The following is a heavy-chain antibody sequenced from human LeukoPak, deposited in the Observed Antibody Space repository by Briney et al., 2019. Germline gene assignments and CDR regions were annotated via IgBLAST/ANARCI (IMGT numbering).Heavy chain of an antibody. V-gene: IGHV1-2*02. J-gene: IGHJ4*02. D-gene: IGHD1-26*01. CDR2: INPNSGDT. Sequence: ASVTVSCTTSKYTFTGYYIHWVRQAPGQGLEWMGWINPNSGDTNYAQKFQGRVTMTRDTSISTAYMDLNRLTSGDTAVYFCARGRGSQSFDYWGQGTLVTVSS. CDR1: KYTFTGYY. CDR3: ARGRGSQSFDY.